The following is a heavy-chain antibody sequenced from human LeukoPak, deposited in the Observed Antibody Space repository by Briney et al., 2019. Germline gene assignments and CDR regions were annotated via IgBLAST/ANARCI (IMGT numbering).Heavy chain of an antibody. J-gene: IGHJ4*02. V-gene: IGHV1-2*06. CDR3: ARGPGSGQWLVAYGEFDY. CDR2: INPNSGGT. CDR1: GYTFTGYY. D-gene: IGHD6-19*01. Sequence: GASVKVSCKASGYTFTGYYMHWVRQAPGQGLEWMGRINPNSGGTNYAQKFQGRVTMTRDTSISTAYMELSRLRSDDTAVYYCARGPGSGQWLVAYGEFDYWGQGTLVTVSS.